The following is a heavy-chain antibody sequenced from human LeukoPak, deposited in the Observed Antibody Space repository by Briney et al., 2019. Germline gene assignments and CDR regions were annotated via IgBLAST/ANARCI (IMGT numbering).Heavy chain of an antibody. J-gene: IGHJ4*02. CDR2: ISWNSENI. Sequence: GGSLRLSCAAYGFTFKNYVMHWVRQPPGKGLDWVSGISWNSENIDYADSVKGRFTISRDNAKNSLYLQMNSLRAEDTAVYYCAKQDETAAAGTVFDYWGQGTLVTVSS. CDR3: AKQDETAAAGTVFDY. D-gene: IGHD6-13*01. CDR1: GFTFKNYV. V-gene: IGHV3-9*01.